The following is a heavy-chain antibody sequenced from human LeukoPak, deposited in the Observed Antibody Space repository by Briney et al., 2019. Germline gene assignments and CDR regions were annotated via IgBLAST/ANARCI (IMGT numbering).Heavy chain of an antibody. J-gene: IGHJ6*02. V-gene: IGHV4-31*03. CDR2: IYYSGST. D-gene: IGHD6-19*01. Sequence: SQTLSLTCTVSGGSISSGGYYWSWIRQHPGKGLEWIGYIYYSGSTYYNPSLKSRVTISVDTSKNQFSLKLSSVTAADTAVYYCARGSSGWYFPYHYYYYYGMDVWGQGTTVTVSS. CDR1: GGSISSGGYY. CDR3: ARGSSGWYFPYHYYYYYGMDV.